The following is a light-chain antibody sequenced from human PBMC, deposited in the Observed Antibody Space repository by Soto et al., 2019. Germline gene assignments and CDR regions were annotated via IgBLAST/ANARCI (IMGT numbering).Light chain of an antibody. Sequence: QSALTQPPSASGSPGQSVTISCTGTSSDVGGYDYVSWYQQHPGKAPKLMIYEVSKRPSGVPDRFSGSKSGNTASLTVSGLQAEDEADYYCSSDAGYYNRDVFGTGTKVTVL. V-gene: IGLV2-8*01. CDR1: SSDVGGYDY. CDR3: SSDAGYYNRDV. J-gene: IGLJ1*01. CDR2: EVS.